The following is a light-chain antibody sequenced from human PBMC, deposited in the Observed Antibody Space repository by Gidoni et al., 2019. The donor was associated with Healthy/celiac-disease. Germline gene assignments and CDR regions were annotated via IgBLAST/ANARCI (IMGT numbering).Light chain of an antibody. CDR1: TGAVTSGHY. CDR3: LLSYSGADVV. Sequence: QAVVTQEPSLTVSPAGTVTLTCGSSTGAVTSGHYPYWFQQKPGQAPRTLIYDTNNKHSWTPARFSGSLLGGKAALTLSGAQPEDEAEYYCLLSYSGADVVFGGGTKLTVL. CDR2: DTN. J-gene: IGLJ2*01. V-gene: IGLV7-46*01.